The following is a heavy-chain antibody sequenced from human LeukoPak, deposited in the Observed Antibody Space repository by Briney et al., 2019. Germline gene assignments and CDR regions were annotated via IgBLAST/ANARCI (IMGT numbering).Heavy chain of an antibody. V-gene: IGHV5-10-1*01. D-gene: IGHD6-19*01. CDR3: ARHPEQSSGY. Sequence: GESLKISCQGSGYSFTNYWIGWVRQMPGKGLEWMGRIDPSDSYTNYSPSFQGHVTISADKSISTAYLQWSSLKASDTAMYYCARHPEQSSGYWGQGTLVTVSS. J-gene: IGHJ4*02. CDR1: GYSFTNYW. CDR2: IDPSDSYT.